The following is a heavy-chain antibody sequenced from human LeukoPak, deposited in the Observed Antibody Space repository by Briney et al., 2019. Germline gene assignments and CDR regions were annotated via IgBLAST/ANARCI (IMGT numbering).Heavy chain of an antibody. CDR3: ARGEWTFDS. J-gene: IGHJ4*02. CDR2: IYSNGNT. CDR1: GGSISNHF. Sequence: SETLSLTCSVSGGSISNHFWSWIRQPPGKGLEWIGNIYSNGNTNYTPSLKSPFTISVDKSKNTFYLKLSSVTAADTAVYYCARGEWTFDSWGQGTLVTVSS. V-gene: IGHV4-59*11. D-gene: IGHD3-3*01.